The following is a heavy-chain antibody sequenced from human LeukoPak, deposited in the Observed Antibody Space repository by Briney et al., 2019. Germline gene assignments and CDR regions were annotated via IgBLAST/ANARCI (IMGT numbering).Heavy chain of an antibody. V-gene: IGHV4-4*02. D-gene: IGHD3-10*01. Sequence: PGGSLRLSCVDSGFTFTNAWMSWVRQAPGKGLEWIGEIYHSGSTNYNPSLKSRVTISVDKSKNQFSLKLSSVTAADTAVYYCAREGNGSGSYFSRAAIYYFDYWGQGTLVTVSS. CDR2: IYHSGST. CDR1: GFTFTNAW. CDR3: AREGNGSGSYFSRAAIYYFDY. J-gene: IGHJ4*02.